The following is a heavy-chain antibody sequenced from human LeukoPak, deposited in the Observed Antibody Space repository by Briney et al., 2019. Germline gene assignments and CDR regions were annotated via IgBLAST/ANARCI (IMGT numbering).Heavy chain of an antibody. Sequence: ASVKVSCKASGYTFTGYYMHWVRQAPGQGLEWMGWINPNSGGTNYAQKFQGRVTMTRDTSISTAYMELSRLRSEDTAVYYCARGRDDYGGNFDYWGQGTLVTVSS. CDR3: ARGRDDYGGNFDY. J-gene: IGHJ4*02. CDR2: INPNSGGT. D-gene: IGHD4-23*01. V-gene: IGHV1-2*02. CDR1: GYTFTGYY.